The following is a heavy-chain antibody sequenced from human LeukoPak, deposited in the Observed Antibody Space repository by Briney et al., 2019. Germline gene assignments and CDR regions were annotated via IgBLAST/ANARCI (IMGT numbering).Heavy chain of an antibody. CDR2: ISSSGSTI. CDR1: GFTFSSYG. CDR3: ARGDDYGDE. J-gene: IGHJ4*02. V-gene: IGHV3-48*04. Sequence: GGSLRLSCAASGFTFSSYGMNWVRQAPGKGLEWVSYISSSGSTIYYADSVKGRFTISRDDAKNSLYLQMNSLRAEDTAVYYCARGDDYGDEWGQGTLVTVSS.